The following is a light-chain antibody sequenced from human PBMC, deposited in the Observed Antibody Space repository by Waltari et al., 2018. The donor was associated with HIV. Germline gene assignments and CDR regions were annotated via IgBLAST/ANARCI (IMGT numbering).Light chain of an antibody. J-gene: IGLJ3*02. Sequence: QIILTQSPSASASPGASVKLTCTLSSEHSNFAIAWLQQQPEKGPRYLMKLNSDGSHTKGDGIPERFSGSSSGAERYLSISSLHSDDEADYYCQTWGMGIVVFGGWTKLTVL. CDR3: QTWGMGIVV. V-gene: IGLV4-69*01. CDR2: LNSDGSH. CDR1: SEHSNFA.